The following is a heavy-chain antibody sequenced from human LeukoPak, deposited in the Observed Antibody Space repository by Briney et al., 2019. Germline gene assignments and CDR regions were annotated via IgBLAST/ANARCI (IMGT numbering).Heavy chain of an antibody. V-gene: IGHV4-59*08. CDR3: ARHSHYDFWSGYYPSVDY. CDR1: GGSISSYY. J-gene: IGHJ4*02. CDR2: IYYSGST. D-gene: IGHD3-3*01. Sequence: SETLSLTCTVSGGSISSYYWSWIRQPPGKGLEWIGYIYYSGSTNYNPSLKSRVTISVDTSKIQFSLKLSSVTAADTAVYYCARHSHYDFWSGYYPSVDYWGQGTLVTVSS.